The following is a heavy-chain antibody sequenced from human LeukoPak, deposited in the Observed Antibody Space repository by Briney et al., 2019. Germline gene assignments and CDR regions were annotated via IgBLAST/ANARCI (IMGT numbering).Heavy chain of an antibody. CDR3: AKRPRLWFGELHYYFDY. Sequence: PGGSLRLSCAASGFTFSSYAMSWVRQAPGKGLEWVSAISTSGDTTYYADSVKGRFTISRDNSKNTLYLQMNSLRAEDTAVYYCAKRPRLWFGELHYYFDYWGQGTLVTVSS. V-gene: IGHV3-23*01. D-gene: IGHD3-10*01. J-gene: IGHJ4*02. CDR2: ISTSGDTT. CDR1: GFTFSSYA.